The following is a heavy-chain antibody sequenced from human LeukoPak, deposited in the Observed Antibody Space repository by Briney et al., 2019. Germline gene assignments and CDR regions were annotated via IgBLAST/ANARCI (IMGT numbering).Heavy chain of an antibody. CDR2: INHSGST. J-gene: IGHJ4*02. Sequence: SETLSLTCAVYGGSFSGYYWSWIRQPPGKGLEWIGEINHSGSTNYNPSLKSRVTISVDTSKNQFSLKLSPVTAADTAVYYCAGYIVVVPAANGDFDYWGQGTLVTVSS. CDR3: AGYIVVVPAANGDFDY. V-gene: IGHV4-34*01. D-gene: IGHD2-2*01. CDR1: GGSFSGYY.